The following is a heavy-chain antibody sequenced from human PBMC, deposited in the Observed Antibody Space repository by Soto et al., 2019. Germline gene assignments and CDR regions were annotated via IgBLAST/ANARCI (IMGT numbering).Heavy chain of an antibody. CDR3: ARQGGTVVVAATGYYGMDV. D-gene: IGHD2-15*01. J-gene: IGHJ6*02. CDR1: GYSFTSYW. CDR2: IYPGDSDT. V-gene: IGHV5-51*01. Sequence: LGESLKISCKGSGYSFTSYWIGWVRQMPGKGLEWMGIIYPGDSDTRYSPSFQGQVTISADKSISTAYLQWSSLKASDTAMYYCARQGGTVVVAATGYYGMDVWGQGTTVTVSS.